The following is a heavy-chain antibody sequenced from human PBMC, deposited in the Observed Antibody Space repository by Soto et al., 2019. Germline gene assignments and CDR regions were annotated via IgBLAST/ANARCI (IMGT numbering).Heavy chain of an antibody. CDR2: IYHTGTT. Sequence: SETLSLTCAVSGDSITSVGYSWSWIRQPPGKALEWIGYIYHTGTTYYTAALKSRVAISLDRSKNRISLSLNSVTAADTAVYYCAATVFGEYSHYALDVWGQGTTVTVYS. CDR3: AATVFGEYSHYALDV. D-gene: IGHD3-3*01. V-gene: IGHV4-30-2*01. J-gene: IGHJ6*02. CDR1: GDSITSVGYS.